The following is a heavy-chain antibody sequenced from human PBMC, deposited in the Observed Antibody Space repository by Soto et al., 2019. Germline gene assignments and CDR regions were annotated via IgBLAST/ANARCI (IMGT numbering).Heavy chain of an antibody. V-gene: IGHV3-7*05. CDR3: ARDVSPGSSSLYLDAFDI. D-gene: IGHD6-13*01. CDR2: IKKDGSKI. J-gene: IGHJ3*02. CDR1: GFSFASSW. Sequence: EVQLVESGGDLVQPGGSLRLSCAASGFSFASSWMTWVRQAPGKGLEWVANIKKDGSKINYLDSVRGRFTVSRDNAKNSLYLGMNSVRAEDTALYYSARDVSPGSSSLYLDAFDIWGQGTMVTVSS.